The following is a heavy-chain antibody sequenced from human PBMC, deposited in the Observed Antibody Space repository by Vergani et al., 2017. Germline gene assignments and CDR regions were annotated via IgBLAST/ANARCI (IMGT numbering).Heavy chain of an antibody. CDR3: AREAYDSSGYYYDAFDI. CDR1: GFTFSNYW. Sequence: EVQLVESGGGLVQPGGSLRLSCAASGFTFSNYWMSWVRQAPGKGLEWVANIKEDGSEKYYVDSVKGRFTISRDNAKNSLYLQMNSLRAEDTAVYYCAREAYDSSGYYYDAFDIWGQGTMVTVSA. CDR2: IKEDGSEK. D-gene: IGHD3-22*01. V-gene: IGHV3-7*01. J-gene: IGHJ3*02.